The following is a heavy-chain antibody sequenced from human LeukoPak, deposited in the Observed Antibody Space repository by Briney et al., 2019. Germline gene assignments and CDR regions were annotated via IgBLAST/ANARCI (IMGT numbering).Heavy chain of an antibody. J-gene: IGHJ4*02. V-gene: IGHV3-23*01. CDR3: AKYVVSYGSGSYLAH. CDR1: GFTFDDYA. CDR2: IRGSGGST. Sequence: GGSLRLSCAASGFTFDDYAMHWARQAPGKGLEWVSGIRGSGGSTDYADSVKGRFIISRDNPKHTAYLQIHSLGAGDTAVYYCAKYVVSYGSGSYLAHWGQGTQVTVSS. D-gene: IGHD3-10*01.